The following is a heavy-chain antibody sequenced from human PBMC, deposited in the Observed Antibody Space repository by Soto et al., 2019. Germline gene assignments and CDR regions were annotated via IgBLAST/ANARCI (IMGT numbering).Heavy chain of an antibody. CDR2: ISDNGYLT. CDR3: VRRAFGTPSTFDF. V-gene: IGHV3-23*01. D-gene: IGHD3-3*02. CDR1: GFAFSSQP. Sequence: PGGSLRLSCAASGFAFSSQPMSWVRQAPEKGLEWVSGISDNGYLTYNADSVKGWCTISRDNSKNTLYLQMNSLRADDTAVYYCVRRAFGTPSTFDFCGQGLVVTVSS. J-gene: IGHJ4*02.